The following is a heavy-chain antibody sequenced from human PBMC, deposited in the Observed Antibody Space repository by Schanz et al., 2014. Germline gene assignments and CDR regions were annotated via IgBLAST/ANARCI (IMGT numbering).Heavy chain of an antibody. CDR2: ISANSGGT. J-gene: IGHJ4*02. V-gene: IGHV1-2*02. CDR1: GYTFTDYY. D-gene: IGHD1-26*01. Sequence: QVQLVQSGAEVKKPGASVKVSCKASGYTFTDYYIHWVRQAPGQGLEWMGWISANSGGTNYAQKFQGRVTMTWDTSISTAYMELSRLRSDDTAVYYCAREDSRNYPKPLDYWGQGTLVTVSS. CDR3: AREDSRNYPKPLDY.